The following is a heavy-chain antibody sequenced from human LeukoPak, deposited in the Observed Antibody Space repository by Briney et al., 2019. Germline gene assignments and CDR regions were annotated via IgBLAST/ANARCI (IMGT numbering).Heavy chain of an antibody. V-gene: IGHV3-20*04. D-gene: IGHD6-13*01. J-gene: IGHJ4*02. CDR1: GFTFVDYG. Sequence: GGSLRLSCAASGFTFVDYGITWVRQAPGKGLEWVSGINWNGGSAGYADSVKDRFTISRDNAKNSLYLHMNSLRAEDTALYYCARVPQYMSSPFDYWGQGTLVTVSS. CDR3: ARVPQYMSSPFDY. CDR2: INWNGGSA.